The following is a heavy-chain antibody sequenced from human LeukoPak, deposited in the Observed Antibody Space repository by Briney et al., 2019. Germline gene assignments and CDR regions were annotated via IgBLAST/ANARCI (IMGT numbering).Heavy chain of an antibody. CDR3: ARGGYYYDSSGTIDY. D-gene: IGHD3-22*01. V-gene: IGHV4-59*01. Sequence: SETLSLTCTLSGGSISSYYWSWIRQPPGKGLEWIGYIYYSGSTNYNPSLKSRVTISVDTSKNQFSLKLSSVTAADTAVYYCARGGYYYDSSGTIDYWGQGTLVTVSS. CDR2: IYYSGST. J-gene: IGHJ4*02. CDR1: GGSISSYY.